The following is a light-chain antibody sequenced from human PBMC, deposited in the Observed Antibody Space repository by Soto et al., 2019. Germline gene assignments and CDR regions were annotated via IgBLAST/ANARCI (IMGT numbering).Light chain of an antibody. J-gene: IGLJ1*01. CDR3: CSYAGSYTYV. V-gene: IGLV2-11*01. CDR1: SSDVGGYNY. CDR2: DVS. Sequence: QSALTQPRSVSGSPGQSVTVSCTGTSSDVGGYNYVSWYHQHPGKAPKVMIYDVSKRPSGVPDRFSGSKSGNTASLTISGLQAEDEADYSCCSYAGSYTYVFGTGTKLTVL.